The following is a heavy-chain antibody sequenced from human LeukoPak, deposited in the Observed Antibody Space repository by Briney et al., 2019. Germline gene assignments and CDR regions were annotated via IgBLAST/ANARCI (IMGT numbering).Heavy chain of an antibody. CDR3: ARDFRVGWLDNYYYYGMDV. CDR1: GGSISSGGYY. J-gene: IGHJ6*02. CDR2: IYYSGST. D-gene: IGHD3-22*01. Sequence: SETLSLTCTVSGGSISSGGYYWSWIRQHPGKGLERIGYIYYSGSTYYNPSLKSRVTISVDTSKNQFSLKLSSVTAADTAVYYCARDFRVGWLDNYYYYGMDVWGQGTTVTVSS. V-gene: IGHV4-31*03.